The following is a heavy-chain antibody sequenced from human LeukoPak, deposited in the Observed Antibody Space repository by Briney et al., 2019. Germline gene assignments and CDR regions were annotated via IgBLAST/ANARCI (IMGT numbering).Heavy chain of an antibody. D-gene: IGHD6-19*01. Sequence: PSETLSLTCAVYGGSFSGYYWSWIRQPPGKGLEWIGEINHSGSTNYNPSFKSRVTISVDTSKNQFSLKLSSVTAADTAVYYCARGPVYSSGWYFYYYYMDVWGKGTTVTVSS. CDR3: ARGPVYSSGWYFYYYYMDV. J-gene: IGHJ6*03. V-gene: IGHV4-34*01. CDR2: INHSGST. CDR1: GGSFSGYY.